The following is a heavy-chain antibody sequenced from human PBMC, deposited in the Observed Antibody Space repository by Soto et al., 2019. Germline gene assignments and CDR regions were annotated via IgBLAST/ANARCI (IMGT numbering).Heavy chain of an antibody. Sequence: EVQLLESGGGLVQPGRSLRLSCAASGFTFSNYAMSWVRQAPGQGLDWVSAISGSGGTTYYADSVKGRFTISRDNSKTTLFLQMNSLRAEDAVVYYCAKFFVETGSNSGWPWSFHYWGQGTLVTVSS. D-gene: IGHD6-25*01. CDR3: AKFFVETGSNSGWPWSFHY. CDR2: ISGSGGTT. J-gene: IGHJ4*02. V-gene: IGHV3-23*01. CDR1: GFTFSNYA.